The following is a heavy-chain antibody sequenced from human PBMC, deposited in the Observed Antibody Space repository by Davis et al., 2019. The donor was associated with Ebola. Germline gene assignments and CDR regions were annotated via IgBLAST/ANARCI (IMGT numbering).Heavy chain of an antibody. CDR3: ARRVSYYGMDV. V-gene: IGHV3-48*03. CDR2: ISVSDSKM. CDR1: GFTFSSFE. Sequence: GESLKISCAAAGFTFSSFEMNWVRQAPGKGLEWVSYISVSDSKMYYADSVRGRFTISRDNAKNSVFLQMTSLKAEDTAVYYCARRVSYYGMDVWGQGTTVTVSS. J-gene: IGHJ6*02. D-gene: IGHD4-23*01.